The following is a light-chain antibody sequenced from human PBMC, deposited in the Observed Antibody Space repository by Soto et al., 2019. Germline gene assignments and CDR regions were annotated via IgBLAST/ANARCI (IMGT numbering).Light chain of an antibody. CDR3: QVWDSRSDHVV. CDR2: DDS. CDR1: RIGSKS. Sequence: SYELTQPPSVSVAPGQTARIICEGDRIGSKSVHWYQQKPGQAPFLVVYDDSGRPSGIPERFSGSNSGDTAALIISRVEAGDEADYYCQVWDSRSDHVVFGGGTKLTVL. J-gene: IGLJ2*01. V-gene: IGLV3-21*02.